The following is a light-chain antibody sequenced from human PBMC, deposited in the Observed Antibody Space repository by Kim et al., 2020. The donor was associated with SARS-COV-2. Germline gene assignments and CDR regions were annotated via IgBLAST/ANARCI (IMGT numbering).Light chain of an antibody. J-gene: IGLJ2*01. V-gene: IGLV7-43*01. CDR2: STN. CDR1: TEAVTSGYS. Sequence: QAVVTQEPSLTVSPGGTVTLTCASSTEAVTSGYSPNWFQQKPGQAPRALIYSTNNRHSWTPSRFSGSLLGGKASLTLSDVQPEDEAEYYCLLHYEDPLHWIFGGGTKLTVL. CDR3: LLHYEDPLHWI.